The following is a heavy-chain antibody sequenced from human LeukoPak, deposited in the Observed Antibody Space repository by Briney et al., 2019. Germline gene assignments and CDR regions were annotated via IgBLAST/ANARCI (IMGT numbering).Heavy chain of an antibody. D-gene: IGHD1-26*01. Sequence: SETLSLTCTVSGGSISSSSFYWGWIRQPPGKGLEWIGSIYYSGSTYYNPSLKSRVTISVDTSKNQFSLKLSSVTAADTAVYYCATCSPGWGRSVSDYYYYMDVWGKGTTVTVSS. J-gene: IGHJ6*03. V-gene: IGHV4-39*07. CDR2: IYYSGST. CDR1: GGSISSSSFY. CDR3: ATCSPGWGRSVSDYYYYMDV.